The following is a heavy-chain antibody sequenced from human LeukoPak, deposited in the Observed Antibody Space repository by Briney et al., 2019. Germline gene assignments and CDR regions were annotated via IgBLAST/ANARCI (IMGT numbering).Heavy chain of an antibody. J-gene: IGHJ4*02. CDR1: GFTFSSYA. CDR2: ISGSGGST. Sequence: GGSLRLSCAASGFTFSSYAMSWVRQAPGKGLEWVSAISGSGGSTYYADSVKGRFTISRDNAKNTLYLQMNSLRAEDTAVYYCARIVGATNFDYWGQGTLVTVSS. CDR3: ARIVGATNFDY. D-gene: IGHD1-26*01. V-gene: IGHV3-23*01.